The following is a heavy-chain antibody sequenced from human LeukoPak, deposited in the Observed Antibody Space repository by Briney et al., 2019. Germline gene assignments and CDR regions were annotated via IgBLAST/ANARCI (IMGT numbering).Heavy chain of an antibody. CDR2: IKEDGGVK. V-gene: IGHV3-7*01. J-gene: IGHJ4*02. CDR3: AKDRGWNTFDY. Sequence: GGSLRLSCAASGFTFGVSWMSWVRQAPGKGLEWVANIKEDGGVKNYVDSVKGRLTISRDNAKSSLFLQMNSLRVEDTALYYCAKDRGWNTFDYWGQGTLVTVSS. CDR1: GFTFGVSW. D-gene: IGHD1/OR15-1a*01.